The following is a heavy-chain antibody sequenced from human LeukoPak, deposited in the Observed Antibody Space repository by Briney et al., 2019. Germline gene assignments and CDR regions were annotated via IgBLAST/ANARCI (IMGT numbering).Heavy chain of an antibody. V-gene: IGHV4-38-2*02. CDR2: IYHSGST. Sequence: SETLSLTCTVSGYSISSGYYWGWIRQPPGKGLEWIGSIYHSGSTYYNPSLKSRVTISVDTSKNQFSLKLSSVTAADTAVYYCASYSGSYLFDYWGQGTLVTVSS. CDR1: GYSISSGYY. J-gene: IGHJ4*02. D-gene: IGHD1-26*01. CDR3: ASYSGSYLFDY.